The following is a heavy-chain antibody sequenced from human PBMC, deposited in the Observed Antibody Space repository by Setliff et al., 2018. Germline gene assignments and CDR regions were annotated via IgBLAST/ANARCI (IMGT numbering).Heavy chain of an antibody. D-gene: IGHD1-1*01. Sequence: SETLSLTCTVSGDSISSGSYHWSWIRKPAGKGLEWIGRIHPSGSTNYNPSLKSRVTISVDTSKNQFSLKVSSVTAADTAVYYFARTTGSTHNWLDPWGPGTLVTVSS. CDR2: IHPSGST. J-gene: IGHJ5*02. V-gene: IGHV4-61*02. CDR1: GDSISSGSYH. CDR3: ARTTGSTHNWLDP.